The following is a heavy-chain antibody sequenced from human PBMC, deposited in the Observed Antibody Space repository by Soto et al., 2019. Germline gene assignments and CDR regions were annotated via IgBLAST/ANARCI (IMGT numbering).Heavy chain of an antibody. Sequence: PGLACAASGFTFSSYGMHLVRQAPGKGLEWVAVISYDGSNKYYADSVKGRFTISRDNSKNTLYLQMNSLRAEDTAVYYCAKDRRYNWNEGYYYYGMDFWRQRHTVTVS. CDR3: AKDRRYNWNEGYYYYGMDF. V-gene: IGHV3-30*18. CDR1: GFTFSSYG. CDR2: ISYDGSNK. D-gene: IGHD1-1*01. J-gene: IGHJ6*02.